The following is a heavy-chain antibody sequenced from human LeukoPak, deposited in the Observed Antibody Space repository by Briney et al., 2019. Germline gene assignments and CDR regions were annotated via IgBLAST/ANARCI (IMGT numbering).Heavy chain of an antibody. CDR3: ARRTAMVHY. V-gene: IGHV3-30*03. J-gene: IGHJ4*02. Sequence: GGSLRLSCAASGFTFSSYGMHWVRQAPGKGLEWVAVISYDGSNKYYADSVKGRFTISRDNSKNTLYLQMNSLRAEDTAVYYCARRTAMVHYWGQGTLVTVSS. CDR2: ISYDGSNK. D-gene: IGHD5-18*01. CDR1: GFTFSSYG.